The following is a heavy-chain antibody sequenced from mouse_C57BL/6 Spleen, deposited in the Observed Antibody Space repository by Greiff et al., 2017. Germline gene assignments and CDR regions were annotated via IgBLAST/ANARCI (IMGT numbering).Heavy chain of an antibody. CDR2: IWTGGGA. Sequence: VQRVESGPGLVAPSQSLSITCTVSGFSLTSYAISWVRQPPGKGLEWLGVIWTGGGANYNSALKSRLSISKDNSKSQVFLKMNSLQTDDTARYYCARNDSNYGAWFAYWGQGTLVTVSA. CDR3: ARNDSNYGAWFAY. D-gene: IGHD2-5*01. J-gene: IGHJ3*01. V-gene: IGHV2-9-1*01. CDR1: GFSLTSYA.